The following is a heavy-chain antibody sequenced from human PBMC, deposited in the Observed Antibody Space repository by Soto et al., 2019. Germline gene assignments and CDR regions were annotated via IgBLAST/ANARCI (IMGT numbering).Heavy chain of an antibody. CDR2: IKQDGSEK. CDR3: ARGLDYDSSGYYYGMDV. D-gene: IGHD3-22*01. V-gene: IGHV3-7*03. CDR1: GFTFSSYW. Sequence: GGSLRLSCAASGFTFSSYWMSWVRQAPGKGLEWVANIKQDGSEKYYVDSVKGRFTISRDNAKNSLYLQMNSLRAEDTAVYYCARGLDYDSSGYYYGMDVWGQGTTGTVS. J-gene: IGHJ6*02.